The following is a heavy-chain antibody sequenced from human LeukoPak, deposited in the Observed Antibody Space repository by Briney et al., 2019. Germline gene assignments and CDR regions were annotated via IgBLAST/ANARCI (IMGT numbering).Heavy chain of an antibody. J-gene: IGHJ4*02. Sequence: PPETLSLTCTVSGGSISSYYWNWIRQPPGKGLEWIGYIYYSGTTNYNPSLKSRVTISVDTSKNQFSLKLSSVTAADTAVYYCARGVYIAAAQYGYWGQGTLVTVSS. D-gene: IGHD6-13*01. V-gene: IGHV4-59*01. CDR3: ARGVYIAAAQYGY. CDR1: GGSISSYY. CDR2: IYYSGTT.